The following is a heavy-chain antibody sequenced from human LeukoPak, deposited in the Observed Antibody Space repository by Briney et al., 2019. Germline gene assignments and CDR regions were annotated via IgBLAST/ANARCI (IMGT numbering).Heavy chain of an antibody. Sequence: PGGSLRLSCAASGFTFDDYAMHWLRQAQGKGLGWVSLVSGDGGSTYYADSVKGRFTISRDNSKNSLYLQMNSLRNEDNALYYCAKDKTGGSYQYYFDYWGQRTLVTVPS. V-gene: IGHV3-43*02. J-gene: IGHJ4*02. D-gene: IGHD1-26*01. CDR1: GFTFDDYA. CDR3: AKDKTGGSYQYYFDY. CDR2: VSGDGGST.